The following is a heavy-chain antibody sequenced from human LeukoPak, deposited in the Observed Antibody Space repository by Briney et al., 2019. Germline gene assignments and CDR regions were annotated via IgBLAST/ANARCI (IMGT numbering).Heavy chain of an antibody. CDR2: ISSSSIYI. J-gene: IGHJ6*03. CDR3: ARELYTRDGYNSYMDV. V-gene: IGHV3-21*01. D-gene: IGHD5-24*01. Sequence: ETLPLTCSVSGGSIRSSRHYWGWIRQPPGKGLEWVSSISSSSIYIYYADSVKGRFTISRDNAKNSLYLQMNSLRAEDTAVYYCARELYTRDGYNSYMDVWGRGTTVTVSS. CDR1: GGSIRSSR.